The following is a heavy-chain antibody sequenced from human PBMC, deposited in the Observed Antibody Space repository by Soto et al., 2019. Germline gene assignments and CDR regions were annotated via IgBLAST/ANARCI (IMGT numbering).Heavy chain of an antibody. J-gene: IGHJ4*02. Sequence: RLSCAASGFTFSSYSMNWVRQAPGKGLEWVSSISSSSSYIYYADSVKGRFTISRDNAKNSLYLQMNSLRAEDTAVYYCARPAAAGTSGSLDYWGQGTLVTVSS. D-gene: IGHD6-13*01. CDR3: ARPAAAGTSGSLDY. CDR2: ISSSSSYI. CDR1: GFTFSSYS. V-gene: IGHV3-21*01.